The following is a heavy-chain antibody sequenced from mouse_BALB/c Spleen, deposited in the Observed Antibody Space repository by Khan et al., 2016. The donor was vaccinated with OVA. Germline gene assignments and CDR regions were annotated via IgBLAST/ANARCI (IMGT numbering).Heavy chain of an antibody. CDR3: ARWPRGY. CDR2: IDPANGNT. J-gene: IGHJ2*01. V-gene: IGHV14-3*02. CDR1: GCNIKDTY. Sequence: VQLQQSGAELVKPGASVKLSCTASGCNIKDTYMHWVKQRPEQGLEWIGRIDPANGNTEFDPKFQGKATITADTSSQTAYLQLSSLTYDDTAVYYCARWPRGYWGQGTTLTVSS.